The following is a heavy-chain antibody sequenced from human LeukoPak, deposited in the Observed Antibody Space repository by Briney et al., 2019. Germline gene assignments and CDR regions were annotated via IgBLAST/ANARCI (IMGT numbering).Heavy chain of an antibody. Sequence: GGSLRLSCAASGFTFSSCEMNWVRQAPGKGLEWVSYISISGSTIHYADSVKGRFTISRDNAKNSLSLQMNSLRAEDTAVYYCARVLVAGSYGMDVWGQGTTVTVSS. D-gene: IGHD6-19*01. CDR1: GFTFSSCE. V-gene: IGHV3-48*03. CDR3: ARVLVAGSYGMDV. CDR2: ISISGSTI. J-gene: IGHJ6*02.